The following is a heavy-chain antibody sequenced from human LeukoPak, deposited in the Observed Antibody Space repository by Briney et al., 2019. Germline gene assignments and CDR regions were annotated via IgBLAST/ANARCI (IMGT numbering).Heavy chain of an antibody. Sequence: PSETLSLTCAVYGGSLSNYYWIWIRQPPGKGLEWIGEINHSGRTHYNPSLKSRVTISIDTSKNQFSLKLSSVTAADTAVYYCAIEAIVGAPRGDYWGQGTLVTVSS. J-gene: IGHJ4*02. CDR3: AIEAIVGAPRGDY. V-gene: IGHV4-34*01. CDR2: INHSGRT. D-gene: IGHD1-26*01. CDR1: GGSLSNYY.